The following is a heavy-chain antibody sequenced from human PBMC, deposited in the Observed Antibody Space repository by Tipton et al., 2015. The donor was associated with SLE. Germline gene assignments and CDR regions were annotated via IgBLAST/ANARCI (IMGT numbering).Heavy chain of an antibody. Sequence: TLSLTCTVSGGSISSSSYYWGWIRQPPGKGLEWIGSIYHSGSTNYNPSLKSRVTISVDTSKNQFSLKLSSVTAADTAVYYCARGRGGRSSLDYWGQGTLVTVSS. CDR1: GGSISSSSYY. V-gene: IGHV4-39*07. CDR2: IYHSGST. CDR3: ARGRGGRSSLDY. J-gene: IGHJ4*02. D-gene: IGHD1-26*01.